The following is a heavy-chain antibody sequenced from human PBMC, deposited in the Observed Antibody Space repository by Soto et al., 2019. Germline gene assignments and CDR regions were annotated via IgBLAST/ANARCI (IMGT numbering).Heavy chain of an antibody. CDR1: GFTFSSYG. CDR3: AKLYYYDSSGYQIPFDY. J-gene: IGHJ4*02. CDR2: ISYDGSNK. V-gene: IGHV3-30*18. Sequence: GGSLRLSCAASGFTFSSYGMHWVRQAPGKGLEWVAVISYDGSNKYYADSVKGRFTISRDNSKNTLYLQMNSLRAEDTAVYYCAKLYYYDSSGYQIPFDYWGQGTLVTVSS. D-gene: IGHD3-22*01.